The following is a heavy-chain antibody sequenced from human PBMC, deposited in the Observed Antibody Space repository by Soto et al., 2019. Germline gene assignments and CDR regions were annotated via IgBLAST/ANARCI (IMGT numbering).Heavy chain of an antibody. V-gene: IGHV5-51*01. D-gene: IGHD2-2*01. CDR2: IYPDNSNT. CDR3: ARLGAPCLSYWYFDV. J-gene: IGHJ2*01. Sequence: PGEALKISCRGFGYSFWGDWMGWVRRMPGRGLECLRIIYPDNSNTIYRPSLQGQLTMSADKSINTAYLQWSSLEASDTAFYFCARLGAPCLSYWYFDVWGPGTLVTVSS. CDR1: GYSFWGDW.